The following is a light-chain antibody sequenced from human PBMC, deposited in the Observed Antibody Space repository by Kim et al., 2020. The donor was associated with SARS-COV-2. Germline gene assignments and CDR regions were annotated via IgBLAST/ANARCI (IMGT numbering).Light chain of an antibody. CDR3: QSYDNTNQV. CDR1: SGSIASNY. CDR2: EDS. Sequence: NFMLTQPHSVSESPGKTVTISYTRSSGSIASNYVQWYQQRPGSAPNTVIYEDSQRPSGVPDRFSGSIDSSSNSASLTISGLKTEDEADYYCQSYDNTNQVFGGGTQLTVL. V-gene: IGLV6-57*03. J-gene: IGLJ2*01.